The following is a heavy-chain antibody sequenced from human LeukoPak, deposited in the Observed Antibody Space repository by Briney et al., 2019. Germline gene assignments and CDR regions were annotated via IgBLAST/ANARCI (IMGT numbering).Heavy chain of an antibody. Sequence: SETLSLTCTVSGGSISTYYWSWIRQPPGKGLEWIGCIYYGGSANYNPSLKSRVTISVDTSKNKFSLKLSSVTAADTAVYYCARRGRGTATGTGFFDYWGQGTLVTVSS. CDR1: GGSISTYY. CDR2: IYYGGSA. V-gene: IGHV4-59*12. D-gene: IGHD6-13*01. CDR3: ARRGRGTATGTGFFDY. J-gene: IGHJ4*02.